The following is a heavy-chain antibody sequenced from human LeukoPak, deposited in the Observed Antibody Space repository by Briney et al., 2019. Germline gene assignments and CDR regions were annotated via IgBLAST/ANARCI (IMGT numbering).Heavy chain of an antibody. CDR2: IIPIFGTA. CDR3: ARWGRITIFGVVQYDPYFDY. CDR1: GGTFSSYA. Sequence: ASVKVSCMASGGTFSSYAISWVRQAPGQGLEWMGGIIPIFGTANYAQKFQGRVTITTDESTSTAYMELSSLRSEDTAVYYCARWGRITIFGVVQYDPYFDYWGQGTLVTVSS. D-gene: IGHD3-3*01. J-gene: IGHJ4*02. V-gene: IGHV1-69*05.